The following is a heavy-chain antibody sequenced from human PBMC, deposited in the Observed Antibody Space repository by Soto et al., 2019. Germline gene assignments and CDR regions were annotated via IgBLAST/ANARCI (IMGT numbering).Heavy chain of an antibody. D-gene: IGHD6-6*01. J-gene: IGHJ6*02. CDR1: GGSISSYY. CDR3: ARVLAARPPYYYGMDV. CDR2: INHSGST. Sequence: SETLSLTCTVSGGSISSYYWSWIRQPPGKGLEWIGYINHSGSTNYNPSLKSRVTISVDTSKNQFSLKLSSVTAADTAVYYCARVLAARPPYYYGMDVWGQGTTVTVS. V-gene: IGHV4-59*12.